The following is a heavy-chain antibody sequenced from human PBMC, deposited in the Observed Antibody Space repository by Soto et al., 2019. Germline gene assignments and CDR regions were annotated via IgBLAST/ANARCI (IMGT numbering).Heavy chain of an antibody. V-gene: IGHV1-69*01. J-gene: IGHJ6*02. D-gene: IGHD6-19*01. CDR2: IIPIFDTA. Sequence: QVQLVQSGAEVKKPGSSVKVSCKAPGGTFSSYAISWVRQAPGQGLEWMGGIIPIFDTAKYAQKFQGRVTITADESTSTGYMELSSLRSEDTAVYYWARSQVGSSSVDIYDYYYYGMDVWGQGTRVTVSS. CDR3: ARSQVGSSSVDIYDYYYYGMDV. CDR1: GGTFSSYA.